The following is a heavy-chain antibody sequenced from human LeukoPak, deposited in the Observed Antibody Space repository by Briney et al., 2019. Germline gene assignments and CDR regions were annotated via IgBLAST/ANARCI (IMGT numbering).Heavy chain of an antibody. V-gene: IGHV4-59*01. CDR2: VTYSGST. D-gene: IGHD4-17*01. J-gene: IGHJ4*02. CDR3: ARDRGFGDYGIDF. Sequence: SETLSLTCTVSGGSISSYYWSWIRQTPRKGLEWTGYVTYSGSTKYTLSLKSRLTMSVDTSRNQFSLKLTSVTAADTAVYYCARDRGFGDYGIDFWGQGTLVTVSS. CDR1: GGSISSYY.